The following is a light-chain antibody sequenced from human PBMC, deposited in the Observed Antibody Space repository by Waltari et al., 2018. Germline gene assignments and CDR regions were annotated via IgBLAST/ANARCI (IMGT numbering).Light chain of an antibody. CDR3: QQYGSSPRFT. CDR2: GAS. J-gene: IGKJ3*01. CDR1: QSVSSSY. V-gene: IGKV3-20*01. Sequence: EIVLTQSPGTLSLSPGERATLSCRASQSVSSSYLAWYQQKPGQAPRLLIYGASSRATGIPDRFSGSGSGTDFTFTISRLEPEDFAVYYCQQYGSSPRFTFGRGTKVEI.